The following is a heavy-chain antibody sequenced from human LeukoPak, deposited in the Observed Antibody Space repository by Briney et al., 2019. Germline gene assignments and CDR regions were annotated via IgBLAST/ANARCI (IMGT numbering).Heavy chain of an antibody. CDR1: GYSFTSYW. J-gene: IGHJ6*03. D-gene: IGHD6-13*01. Sequence: GESLKISCKGSGYSFTSYWIGWVRQMPGKGLEWMGIIYPGDSDTRYSPSFQGQVTISADKSISTAYLQWSSLKASDTAMYYCARHGGWHSSGWYKSYYYYMDVWGKGTTVTISS. CDR2: IYPGDSDT. V-gene: IGHV5-51*01. CDR3: ARHGGWHSSGWYKSYYYYMDV.